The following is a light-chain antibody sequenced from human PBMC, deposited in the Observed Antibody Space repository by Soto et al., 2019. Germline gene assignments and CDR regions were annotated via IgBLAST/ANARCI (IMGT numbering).Light chain of an antibody. Sequence: DIQMTQSPSSLSASVGDRVTITCQASQDISNYLNWYQQKPGKAPKLLIYDASNLETGVPSRFSGSGSGSEFTFTISSLQPEDIATYYCQQYDNLLRTFGGGTKVEIK. CDR2: DAS. J-gene: IGKJ4*01. CDR3: QQYDNLLRT. CDR1: QDISNY. V-gene: IGKV1-33*01.